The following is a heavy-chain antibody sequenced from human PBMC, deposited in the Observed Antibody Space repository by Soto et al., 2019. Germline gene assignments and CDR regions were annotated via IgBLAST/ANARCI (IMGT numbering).Heavy chain of an antibody. CDR3: ARGRDYLGGDFDY. CDR2: ISYDGSNK. V-gene: IGHV3-30-3*01. CDR1: GFTFSNYG. D-gene: IGHD3-16*01. Sequence: GGSLRLSCTASGFTFSNYGMHWVRQAPGKGLKWVAVISYDGSNKYYADSVKGRFTISRDNSKNTLYLQMNSLRAEDTAVYYCARGRDYLGGDFDYWGQGTLLTVSS. J-gene: IGHJ4*02.